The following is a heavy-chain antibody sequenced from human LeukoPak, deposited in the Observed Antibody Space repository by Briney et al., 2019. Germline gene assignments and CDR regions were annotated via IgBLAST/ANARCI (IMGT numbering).Heavy chain of an antibody. V-gene: IGHV4-59*11. J-gene: IGHJ5*02. CDR2: IYYSGST. CDR1: GGSISSHC. CDR3: ARAGGGYSYGYHWFDP. D-gene: IGHD5-18*01. Sequence: SETLSLTCTVSGGSISSHCWSWIRQPPGKGLEWIGYIYYSGSTNYNPSLKSRVTISVDTSKNQFSLKLSSVTAADTAVYYCARAGGGYSYGYHWFDPWGQGTLVTVSS.